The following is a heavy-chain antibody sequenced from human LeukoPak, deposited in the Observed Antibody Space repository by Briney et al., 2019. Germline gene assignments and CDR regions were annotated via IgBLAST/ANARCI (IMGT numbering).Heavy chain of an antibody. CDR2: ISAGSSYI. Sequence: GGSLRLSCAASGFTFSTYSMNWVRQAPGKGLEWVSYISAGSSYIYYADSVKGRFTISRDNSKDTLYLQMNSLRAEDTAVYYCARDVQQWLVGYLDYWGQGTLVTVSS. V-gene: IGHV3-21*01. CDR3: ARDVQQWLVGYLDY. J-gene: IGHJ4*02. CDR1: GFTFSTYS. D-gene: IGHD6-19*01.